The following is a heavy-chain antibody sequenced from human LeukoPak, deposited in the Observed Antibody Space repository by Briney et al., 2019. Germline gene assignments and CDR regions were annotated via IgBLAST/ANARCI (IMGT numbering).Heavy chain of an antibody. CDR2: INHSGST. Sequence: SETLSLTCAVYGGSFSGYYWSWIRQPPGKGLEWVGEINHSGSTNYNPSLKSRVTISVDTSKNQFSLKVSSVTAADTAVYYCARERIAAADSYYYYGMDVWGQGTTVTVSS. CDR1: GGSFSGYY. CDR3: ARERIAAADSYYYYGMDV. V-gene: IGHV4-34*01. D-gene: IGHD6-13*01. J-gene: IGHJ6*02.